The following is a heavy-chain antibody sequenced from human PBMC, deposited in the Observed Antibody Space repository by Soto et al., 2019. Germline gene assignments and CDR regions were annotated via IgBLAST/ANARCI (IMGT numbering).Heavy chain of an antibody. V-gene: IGHV1-2*04. CDR2: INPNSGGT. D-gene: IGHD6-19*01. CDR3: ARGPTGTYSSGWSRTPYYYYGMDV. J-gene: IGHJ6*02. Sequence: ASVKVSCKASGYTFTGYYMHWVRQAPGQGLEWMGWINPNSGGTNYAQKFQGWVTMTRDTSISTAYMELSRLRSDDTAVYYCARGPTGTYSSGWSRTPYYYYGMDVWGQGTTVTVSS. CDR1: GYTFTGYY.